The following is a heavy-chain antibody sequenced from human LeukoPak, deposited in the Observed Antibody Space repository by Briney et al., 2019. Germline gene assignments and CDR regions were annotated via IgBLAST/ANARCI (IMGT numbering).Heavy chain of an antibody. CDR1: GFTFSSYS. CDR2: ISSSSTI. V-gene: IGHV3-48*02. CDR3: ARDPPNRSSGWYYFDY. Sequence: GGSLRLSCAASGFTFSSYSMNWVRQAPGKGLEWVSYISSSSTIYYADSVKGRFTIPRDNAKNSLYLQMNSLRDGDTAVYYCARDPPNRSSGWYYFDYWGQGTLVTVSS. J-gene: IGHJ4*02. D-gene: IGHD6-19*01.